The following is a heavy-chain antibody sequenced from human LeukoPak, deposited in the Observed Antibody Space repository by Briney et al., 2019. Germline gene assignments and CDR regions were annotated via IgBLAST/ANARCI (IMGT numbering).Heavy chain of an antibody. CDR3: ASTSGSYYPLDAFDI. CDR1: GYSFTSYW. CDR2: IDPSDSYT. D-gene: IGHD3-10*01. Sequence: GESLKISRKGSGYSFTSYWISWVRQMPGKGLEWMGRIDPSDSYTNYSPSFQGHVTISADKSISTAYLQWSSLKASDTAMYYCASTSGSYYPLDAFDIWGQGTMVTVSS. J-gene: IGHJ3*02. V-gene: IGHV5-10-1*01.